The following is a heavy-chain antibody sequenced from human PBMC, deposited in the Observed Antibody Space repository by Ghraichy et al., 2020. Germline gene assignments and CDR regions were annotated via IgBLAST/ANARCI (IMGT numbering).Heavy chain of an antibody. D-gene: IGHD1-26*01. CDR1: GFTVSTNY. J-gene: IGHJ6*02. CDR3: ARPLGNYYYYGMDV. V-gene: IGHV3-53*04. CDR2: IYSGGGGTT. Sequence: GSLRLSCVASGFTVSTNYMTWVRQAPGQGLEWVSIIYSGGGGTTYYADSVKGRFTVSRHTSRNTLYLQMGSLRVEDTAVYYCARPLGNYYYYGMDVWGHGTTVTVSS.